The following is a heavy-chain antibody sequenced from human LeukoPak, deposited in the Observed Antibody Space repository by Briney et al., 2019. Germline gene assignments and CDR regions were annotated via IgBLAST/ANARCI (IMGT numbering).Heavy chain of an antibody. Sequence: GASVKVSCKASGCTFTGYYMHWVRQAPGQGLEWMGWINPNSGGTNYAQKFQGRVTMTRDTSISTAYMELSRLRSDDTAVYYCATSTGYRTGWGAFDIWGQGTMVTVSS. V-gene: IGHV1-2*02. CDR2: INPNSGGT. CDR1: GCTFTGYY. D-gene: IGHD3/OR15-3a*01. CDR3: ATSTGYRTGWGAFDI. J-gene: IGHJ3*02.